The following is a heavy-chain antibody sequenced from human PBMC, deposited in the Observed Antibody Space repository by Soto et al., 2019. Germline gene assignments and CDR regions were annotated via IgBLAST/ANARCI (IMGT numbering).Heavy chain of an antibody. J-gene: IGHJ3*02. CDR2: ISAYNGNT. CDR3: ARDHDRYYDILTGYYGLPNAFDI. Sequence: ASVKVSCKASGYTFTSYGISWVRQAPGQGLEWMGWISAYNGNTNYAQKLQGRVTMTTDTSTSTAYMELRSLRSDDTAVYYCARDHDRYYDILTGYYGLPNAFDIWGQGTTVTVSS. CDR1: GYTFTSYG. D-gene: IGHD3-9*01. V-gene: IGHV1-18*01.